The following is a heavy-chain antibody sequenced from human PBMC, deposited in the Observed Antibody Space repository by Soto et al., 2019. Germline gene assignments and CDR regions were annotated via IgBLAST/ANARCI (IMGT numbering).Heavy chain of an antibody. CDR1: GFVFTNFW. V-gene: IGHV3-74*01. CDR3: AKDSWYFDL. J-gene: IGHJ4*02. D-gene: IGHD6-13*01. Sequence: GSLRLSCEASGFVFTNFWMHWVRHVPGKGLVWVARIDTSGHSTNYAESVKGRFTISRDNAKNTVSLQMNSLRVEDTGVYYCAKDSWYFDLWSQGSQVTVS. CDR2: IDTSGHST.